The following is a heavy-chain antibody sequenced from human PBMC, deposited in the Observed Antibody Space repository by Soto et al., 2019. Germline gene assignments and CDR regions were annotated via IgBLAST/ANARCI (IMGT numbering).Heavy chain of an antibody. Sequence: PGGSLRLSCAASGFAFTSYTMNWVRQAPGRGLEWVSAINGGDGATYYADSVKGRFTISRDNSNNVLFLQMDSLRVEDTAAYYCAKDRQPDGIWTIDYGGQGSLVTVSS. J-gene: IGHJ4*02. D-gene: IGHD3-9*01. CDR2: INGGDGAT. V-gene: IGHV3-23*01. CDR3: AKDRQPDGIWTIDY. CDR1: GFAFTSYT.